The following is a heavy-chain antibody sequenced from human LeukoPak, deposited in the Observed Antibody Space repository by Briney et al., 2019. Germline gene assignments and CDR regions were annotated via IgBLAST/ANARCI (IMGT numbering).Heavy chain of an antibody. J-gene: IGHJ4*02. D-gene: IGHD7-27*01. V-gene: IGHV3-7*01. CDR3: ARDPGDDY. CDR1: GFSLSSYW. CDR2: IKQDGSEK. Sequence: PGGSLRLSCAASGFSLSSYWMSWVRQAPGKGLEWVANIKQDGSEKYYVDSVKGRFTISRDNAKNSLYLQMNSLRAEDTAVYYCARDPGDDYWGQGTLVTVSS.